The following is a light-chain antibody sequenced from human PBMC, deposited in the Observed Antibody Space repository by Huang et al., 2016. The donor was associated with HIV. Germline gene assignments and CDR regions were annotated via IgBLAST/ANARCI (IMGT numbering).Light chain of an antibody. V-gene: IGKV2-30*02. J-gene: IGKJ2*01. CDR2: KVY. CDR3: MQGTHWPPAYT. CDR1: QSLVHSDGNTY. Sequence: DVVMTQSPLSLPVTLGQPASISCRSRQSLVHSDGNTYLNWVQRRPGQSPRRLIYKVYNRDSGVPDRVSGSGSGTDFTLKISRVEAEDVGVYYCMQGTHWPPAYTFGQGTKLEIK.